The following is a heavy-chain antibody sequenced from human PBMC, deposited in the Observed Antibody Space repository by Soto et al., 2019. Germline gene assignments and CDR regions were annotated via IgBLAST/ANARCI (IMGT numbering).Heavy chain of an antibody. J-gene: IGHJ4*02. CDR3: TRVTPYYYETSGYPHY. V-gene: IGHV3-49*04. D-gene: IGHD3-22*01. CDR1: GFTFGDYA. CDR2: IRSKAYGGTT. Sequence: SLRLSCTTSGFTFGDYAMSWVRQAPGKGLEWVGFIRSKAYGGTTEYAASVKGRFTISRDDSNSIAYLQMNSLKTEDTAVYYCTRVTPYYYETSGYPHYWGQGTLVTVSS.